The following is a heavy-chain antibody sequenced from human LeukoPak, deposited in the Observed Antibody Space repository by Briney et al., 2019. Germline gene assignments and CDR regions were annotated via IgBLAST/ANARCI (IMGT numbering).Heavy chain of an antibody. Sequence: GGSLRLSCAASGFTFSSYAMHWVRQAPGKGLEWVAVISYDGSNKYYADSVKGRFTISRDNAKNSLYLQMNSLRAEDTAVYYCARGGYDGYYYYYYMDVWGKGTTVTISS. CDR2: ISYDGSNK. CDR3: ARGGYDGYYYYYYMDV. D-gene: IGHD5-12*01. J-gene: IGHJ6*03. V-gene: IGHV3-30*04. CDR1: GFTFSSYA.